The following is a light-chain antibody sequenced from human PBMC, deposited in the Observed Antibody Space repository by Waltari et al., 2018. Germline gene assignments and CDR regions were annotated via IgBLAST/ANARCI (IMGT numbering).Light chain of an antibody. V-gene: IGKV3-20*01. J-gene: IGKJ4*01. CDR2: AAS. CDR1: QGIRSDY. Sequence: EIVLTQSPGTLSLSPGQRATLSCRPSQGIRSDYFAWYHQRPGQSPRLLIYAASRRATGIPDRFSGSGSGTDFTLIITRVEPEDLGVYYCHQYAGTPLTFGGGTKVEIK. CDR3: HQYAGTPLT.